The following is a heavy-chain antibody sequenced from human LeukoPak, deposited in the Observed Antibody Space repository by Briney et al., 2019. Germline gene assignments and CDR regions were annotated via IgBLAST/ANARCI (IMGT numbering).Heavy chain of an antibody. J-gene: IGHJ4*02. CDR2: ISGSGGST. CDR3: AKDPPSVRGVIIRFDC. Sequence: GGSLRLSCAASGFTFSSYAMSWFRQAPGKGLEWGSAISGSGGSTYYADSVKGRFTISRDNSKNTLYLQMNSLRAEDTAVYYCAKDPPSVRGVIIRFDCWGQGTLVTVSS. D-gene: IGHD3-10*01. CDR1: GFTFSSYA. V-gene: IGHV3-23*01.